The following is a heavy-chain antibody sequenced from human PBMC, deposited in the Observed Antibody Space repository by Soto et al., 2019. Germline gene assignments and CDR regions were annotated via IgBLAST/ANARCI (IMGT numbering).Heavy chain of an antibody. Sequence: GGSLRLSCAASGLTFSDYYMSWIRQAPGKGLEWVSYITSSGSYTKYADSVKGRFTISRDNSKNTLYLQMNSLRAEDTAVYYCAKDLGHYDYVWGSPSDIWGQGTMVTVSS. CDR3: AKDLGHYDYVWGSPSDI. D-gene: IGHD3-16*01. CDR2: ITSSGSYT. CDR1: GLTFSDYY. V-gene: IGHV3-11*06. J-gene: IGHJ3*02.